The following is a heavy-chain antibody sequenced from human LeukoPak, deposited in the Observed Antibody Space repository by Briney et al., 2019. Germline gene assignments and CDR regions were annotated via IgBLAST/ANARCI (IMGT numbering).Heavy chain of an antibody. V-gene: IGHV4-34*01. CDR1: GGSFSGYY. D-gene: IGHD5-18*01. CDR2: INHSGST. J-gene: IGHJ4*02. CDR3: ASGPWIQDY. Sequence: PSETLSLTCAVYGGSFSGYYWSWIRQPPGKGLEWIGEINHSGSTNYNPSLKSRVTISVDTSKNQFSLKLSSVTAADTAVYYCASGPWIQDYWGQGTLATVSS.